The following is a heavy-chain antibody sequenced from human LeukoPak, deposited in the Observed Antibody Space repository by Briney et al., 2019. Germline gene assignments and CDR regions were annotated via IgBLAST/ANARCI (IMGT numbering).Heavy chain of an antibody. Sequence: GGSLRLSCAASGFTFSDYYMSWIRQAPGKGLEWVSYISSSGSTIYYADSVKGRFTISRDNAKNSLYLQMDSLRAGDTALYYCARDAHANVMNDPMYTQFDPWGQGTLVTVSS. CDR3: ARDAHANVMNDPMYTQFDP. CDR1: GFTFSDYY. J-gene: IGHJ5*02. CDR2: ISSSGSTI. D-gene: IGHD1-1*01. V-gene: IGHV3-11*04.